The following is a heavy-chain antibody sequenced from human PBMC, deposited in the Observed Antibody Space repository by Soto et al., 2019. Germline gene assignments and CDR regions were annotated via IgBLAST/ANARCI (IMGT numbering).Heavy chain of an antibody. J-gene: IGHJ6*02. V-gene: IGHV4-30-4*01. CDR1: GGSISTSFYY. CDR3: ARDRGDYASAIARTYGIDV. CDR2: IHYSGAT. Sequence: PSETLSLTCTVSGGSISTSFYYWSWIRQVPGKGPEWMGYIHYSGATHYNPSLKSRLTISLDTSKNQFSLKLSSVTAADTAVYFCARDRGDYASAIARTYGIDVWGQGTMVTVSS. D-gene: IGHD3-16*01.